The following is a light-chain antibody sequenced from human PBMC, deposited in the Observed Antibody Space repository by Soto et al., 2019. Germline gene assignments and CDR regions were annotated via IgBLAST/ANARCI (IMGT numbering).Light chain of an antibody. CDR3: QQYHSPPYT. J-gene: IGKJ2*01. Sequence: DIQMTQSPSTLSVSVGDRVTITCRASQSLGSGLAWYQQKPGKAPNLLIYKASTLESEVPSRFSGSGSGTEFTLTISSLQPDDFATYYCQQYHSPPYTFGQGTKLEIQ. V-gene: IGKV1-5*03. CDR2: KAS. CDR1: QSLGSG.